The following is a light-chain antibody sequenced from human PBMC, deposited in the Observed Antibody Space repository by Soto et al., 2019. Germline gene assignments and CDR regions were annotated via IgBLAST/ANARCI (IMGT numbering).Light chain of an antibody. CDR1: QSVKTF. Sequence: EIVVSLSPATLSLSKGERATLSCRASQSVKTFLVWYQQRPGQAPSLLIYDASHRAAGIPARFSGSGFGTDFTLTISSLEPEDAAVYYCQQRSNWPPITFGQGTRLEIK. CDR3: QQRSNWPPIT. V-gene: IGKV3-11*01. J-gene: IGKJ5*01. CDR2: DAS.